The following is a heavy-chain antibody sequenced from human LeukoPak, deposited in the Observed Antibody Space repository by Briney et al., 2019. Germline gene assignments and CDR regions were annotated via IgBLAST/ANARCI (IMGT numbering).Heavy chain of an antibody. CDR3: ARGGYDFWSGYSKPHYFDY. Sequence: AGGSLRLSCAASGFTFSSYGMHWVRQAPGKGLEWVSVIWYDGSNKYYADSVKGRFTISRDNSKNTLYLQMNSLRAEDTAVYYCARGGYDFWSGYSKPHYFDYWGQGTLVTVSS. J-gene: IGHJ4*02. CDR1: GFTFSSYG. D-gene: IGHD3-3*01. V-gene: IGHV3-33*01. CDR2: IWYDGSNK.